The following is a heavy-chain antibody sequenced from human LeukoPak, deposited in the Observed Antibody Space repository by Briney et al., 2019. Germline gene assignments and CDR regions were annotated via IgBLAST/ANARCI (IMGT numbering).Heavy chain of an antibody. J-gene: IGHJ3*02. CDR1: GGSINSGNYY. CDR3: AREADYYDSSGYYGDAFDI. V-gene: IGHV4-61*02. Sequence: SQTLSLXCTVSGGSINSGNYYWNWIRQPAGKGLEWIGRIYTSGITNYNPSLKSRVTISVDTSKNQFSLKLSSVTAADTAVYYCAREADYYDSSGYYGDAFDIWGQGTMVTVSS. CDR2: IYTSGIT. D-gene: IGHD3-22*01.